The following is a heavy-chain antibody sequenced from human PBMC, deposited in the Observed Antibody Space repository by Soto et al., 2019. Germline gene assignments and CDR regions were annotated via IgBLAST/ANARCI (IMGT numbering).Heavy chain of an antibody. V-gene: IGHV4-59*01. Sequence: QVQLQESGPGLVKPSETLSLTCTVSGGSINSFYWGWIRQPPGRGLEWIGYIYYSGSTIYNPSLKSRVTISVDRSKNQFSLKLSSVTAADTAVYYCAREVSEQLGSVDSWGQGTLVTGSS. CDR1: GGSINSFY. J-gene: IGHJ4*02. D-gene: IGHD6-6*01. CDR2: IYYSGST. CDR3: AREVSEQLGSVDS.